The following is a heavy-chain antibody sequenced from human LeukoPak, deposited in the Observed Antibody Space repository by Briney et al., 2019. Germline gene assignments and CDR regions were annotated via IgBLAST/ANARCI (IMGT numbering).Heavy chain of an antibody. V-gene: IGHV4-34*01. CDR3: ARTDEKRIFGSGSYYRGRHIDY. CDR1: GVSFSGHF. CDR2: INHSGST. D-gene: IGHD3-10*01. Sequence: SETLSLTCAVYGVSFSGHFWTWIRQPPGKGLEWIGEINHSGSTNYDPSLKSRVTISVDTSKNQFSLKLTSVTAADTAVYYCARTDEKRIFGSGSYYRGRHIDYWGQGTLVTVSS. J-gene: IGHJ4*02.